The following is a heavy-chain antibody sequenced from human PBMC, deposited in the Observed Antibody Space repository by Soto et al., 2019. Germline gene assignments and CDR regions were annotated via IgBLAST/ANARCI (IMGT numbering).Heavy chain of an antibody. Sequence: ASVKVSCKASGYTFTSYYIHWVRQAPGQGLEWMGIINTSGGRRSYAQKFQGRVTLTWDTSTSTVYMELRSLRSEDTAVYYCARDDWGGLTLENDYWGQGTLVTVSS. D-gene: IGHD3-9*01. CDR2: INTSGGRR. V-gene: IGHV1-46*01. CDR1: GYTFTSYY. J-gene: IGHJ4*02. CDR3: ARDDWGGLTLENDY.